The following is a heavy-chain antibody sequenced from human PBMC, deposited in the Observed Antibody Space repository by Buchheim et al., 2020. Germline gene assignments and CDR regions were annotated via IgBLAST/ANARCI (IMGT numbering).Heavy chain of an antibody. CDR1: GFSVSNSY. D-gene: IGHD6-13*01. CDR3: AVERQQPWGS. V-gene: IGHV3-66*02. Sequence: EVQVVESGGGLVQPGGSLRLSCAASGFSVSNSYMTWVRQTPGMGLEWVSVIYNDGRTFYGDSVKGRFTISRVNSKNTLYLQMNSLRAEDTAVYYCAVERQQPWGSWGQGTL. CDR2: IYNDGRT. J-gene: IGHJ5*02.